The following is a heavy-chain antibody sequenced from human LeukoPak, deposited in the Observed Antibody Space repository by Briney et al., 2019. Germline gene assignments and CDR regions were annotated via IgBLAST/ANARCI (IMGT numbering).Heavy chain of an antibody. Sequence: ASVKVSCKASGYTFTGYYMHWVRQAPGQGLEWMGWINPNSGGTNYAQKFQGRVTMTRDTSISTAYMELSRLRSDDTAVYYCARPTSSMYYYGSSGYSQVDAFDIWGQGTMVTVSS. CDR2: INPNSGGT. V-gene: IGHV1-2*02. CDR1: GYTFTGYY. CDR3: ARPTSSMYYYGSSGYSQVDAFDI. D-gene: IGHD3-22*01. J-gene: IGHJ3*02.